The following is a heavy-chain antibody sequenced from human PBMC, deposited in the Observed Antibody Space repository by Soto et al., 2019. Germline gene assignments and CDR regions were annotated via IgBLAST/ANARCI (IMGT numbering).Heavy chain of an antibody. CDR1: GGSVSSGSYY. Sequence: ETLSLTCTVSGGSVSSGSYYWSWIRQPPGKGLEWIGYIYYSGSTNYNPSLKSRVTISVDTSKNQFSLKLSSVTAADTAVYYCARIGVWSGYYIDYWGQGTLVTVS. CDR3: ARIGVWSGYYIDY. V-gene: IGHV4-61*01. D-gene: IGHD3-3*01. J-gene: IGHJ4*02. CDR2: IYYSGST.